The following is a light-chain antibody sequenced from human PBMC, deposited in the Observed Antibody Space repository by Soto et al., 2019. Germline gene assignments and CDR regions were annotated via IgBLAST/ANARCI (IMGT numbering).Light chain of an antibody. CDR1: QGIISY. J-gene: IGKJ2*01. Sequence: DIQLIQSPSFLSASVGDRVTITCRASQGIISYLAWYQQRPGKAPKLLIYAASTLQSGVPSRFSGSESGTEFTLRISSLQPEDFATYYCQQLNSYPYTFGQGTRLEIK. CDR2: AAS. V-gene: IGKV1-9*01. CDR3: QQLNSYPYT.